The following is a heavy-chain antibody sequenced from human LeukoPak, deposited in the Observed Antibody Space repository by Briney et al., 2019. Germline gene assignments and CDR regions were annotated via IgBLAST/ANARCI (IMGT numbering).Heavy chain of an antibody. CDR3: TTEDDSSSWYVDY. Sequence: GGSLRLSCAASGFTFSNAWMSWVRQAPGKGLEWVGRIKSKTDGGTTDYAAPVKGRFTISRDDSKNTLYLQMNSLKTEDTAVYYCTTEDDSSSWYVDYWGQGTLVTVSS. V-gene: IGHV3-15*01. J-gene: IGHJ4*02. D-gene: IGHD6-13*01. CDR2: IKSKTDGGTT. CDR1: GFTFSNAW.